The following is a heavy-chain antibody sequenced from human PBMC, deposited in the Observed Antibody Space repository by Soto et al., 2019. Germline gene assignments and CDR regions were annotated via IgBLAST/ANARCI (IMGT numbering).Heavy chain of an antibody. CDR3: VRGASLNFDY. CDR1: GFTFDDYC. V-gene: IGHV3-20*04. D-gene: IGHD1-26*01. Sequence: GGSLRLSCAASGFTFDDYCMSWARQAPGKGLEWVSGVNWNGGSTGYADSVKGRFTISRDNAKNSLYLQMNSLRAEDTAFYYCVRGASLNFDYWGQGTLVTSPQ. CDR2: VNWNGGST. J-gene: IGHJ4*02.